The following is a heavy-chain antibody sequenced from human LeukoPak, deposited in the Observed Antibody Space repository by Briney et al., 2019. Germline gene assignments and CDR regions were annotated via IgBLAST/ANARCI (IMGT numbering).Heavy chain of an antibody. J-gene: IGHJ5*02. CDR3: ARGTTIFGVALRYYNWFDP. D-gene: IGHD3-3*01. CDR2: FETEDGEP. Sequence: GASVKVSCKVSGYSLSEISVHWIRQVPGRGLEWMGSFETEDGEPLYAQKFQGRVTITRNTSISTAYMELSSLRSEDTAVYYCARGTTIFGVALRYYNWFDPWGQGTLVTVSS. V-gene: IGHV1-24*01. CDR1: GYSLSEIS.